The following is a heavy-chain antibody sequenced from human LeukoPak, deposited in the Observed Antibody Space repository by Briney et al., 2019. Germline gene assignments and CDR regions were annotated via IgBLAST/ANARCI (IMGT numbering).Heavy chain of an antibody. CDR1: GYSISSSSYY. D-gene: IGHD3-16*02. CDR2: IYYSGST. CDR3: ARDLGGGLSPFDY. V-gene: IGHV4-39*07. J-gene: IGHJ4*02. Sequence: SETLSLTCTVSGYSISSSSYYWGWIRQPPGKGLEWIGSIYYSGSTYYNPSLKSRVTISVDTSKNQFSLKLSSVTAADTAVYYCARDLGGGLSPFDYWGQGTLVTVSS.